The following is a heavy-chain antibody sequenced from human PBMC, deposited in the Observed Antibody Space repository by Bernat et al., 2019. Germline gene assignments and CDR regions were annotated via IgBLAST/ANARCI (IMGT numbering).Heavy chain of an antibody. J-gene: IGHJ6*02. CDR2: ISSSGSTI. CDR1: GFTFSSYE. D-gene: IGHD1-26*01. Sequence: EVQLVESGGGLVQPGGSLRLSCAASGFTFSSYEMNWVRQAPGKGLEWVSYISSSGSTIYYADSVKGRFTISRDNAKNSLYLQMNSLRAEDTAVYYCARVWDSEGMDVWGQGTTVTVSS. V-gene: IGHV3-48*03. CDR3: ARVWDSEGMDV.